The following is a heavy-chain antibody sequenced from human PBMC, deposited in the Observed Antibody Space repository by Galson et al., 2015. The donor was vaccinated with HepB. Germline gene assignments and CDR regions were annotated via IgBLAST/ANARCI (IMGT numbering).Heavy chain of an antibody. CDR1: GFTFSTYS. V-gene: IGHV3-21*01. D-gene: IGHD3-22*01. CDR2: IYSNSGYI. CDR3: ARLRYYDTTCFDF. Sequence: SLRLSCAASGFTFSTYSMNWVRQAPGKGLEWVSSIYSNSGYISYVESVKGRFTISRDNVKNALYLQMNSLRAEDTAVYFCARLRYYDTTCFDFWGQGTLVTVSS. J-gene: IGHJ4*02.